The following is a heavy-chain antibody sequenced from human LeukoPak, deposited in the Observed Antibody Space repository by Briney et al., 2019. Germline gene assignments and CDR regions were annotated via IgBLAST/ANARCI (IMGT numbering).Heavy chain of an antibody. CDR3: ARGMAATGGIFDY. J-gene: IGHJ4*02. CDR1: GGPISSGGYY. Sequence: SETLSLTCTVSGGPISSGGYYWSWIRQHPGKGLEWIGYIYYSGSTYYNPSLKSRVTISVDTSKNQFSLKLSSVTAADTAVYYCARGMAATGGIFDYWGQGTLVTVSS. D-gene: IGHD7-27*01. V-gene: IGHV4-31*03. CDR2: IYYSGST.